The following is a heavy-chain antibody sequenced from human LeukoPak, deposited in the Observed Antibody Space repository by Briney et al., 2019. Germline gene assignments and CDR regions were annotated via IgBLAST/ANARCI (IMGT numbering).Heavy chain of an antibody. Sequence: PSETLSLTCTVSGGSISSYYWSWIRQPAGKGLEWIGRIYTSGSTNYNPSLKSRVTMSVDTSKYQFSLKLSSVTAADTAVYYCATLSAMEAFDIWGQGTMVTVSS. CDR1: GGSISSYY. D-gene: IGHD2-2*01. CDR3: ATLSAMEAFDI. CDR2: IYTSGST. V-gene: IGHV4-4*07. J-gene: IGHJ3*02.